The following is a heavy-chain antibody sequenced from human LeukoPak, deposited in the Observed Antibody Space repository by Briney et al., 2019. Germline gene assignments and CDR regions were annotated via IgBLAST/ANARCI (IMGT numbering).Heavy chain of an antibody. CDR3: AREKSRTGQYSGSYFGVGYTDV. CDR1: GGSIRSNNYY. J-gene: IGHJ6*03. CDR2: IYYGGST. V-gene: IGHV4-39*07. Sequence: SETLSLTCTVSGGSIRSNNYYWGWIRQPPGKGLEWIGSIYYGGSTYYNPSLESRVTISVDTSKNQFSLKLSSVTAADTAVYYCAREKSRTGQYSGSYFGVGYTDVWGKGTTVTVSS. D-gene: IGHD1-26*01.